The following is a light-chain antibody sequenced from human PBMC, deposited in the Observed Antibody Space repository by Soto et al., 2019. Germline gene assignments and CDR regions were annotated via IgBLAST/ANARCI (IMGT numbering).Light chain of an antibody. CDR3: CSYAGSNTLV. CDR2: DVS. Sequence: QSALTQPRSVSGSPGQSVTISCTGTNSDVGGYNYVSWYQQHPDKAPKVMIYDVSKRTSGVPDRFSGSKSGNTASLTISGLQAEDEADYYCCSYAGSNTLVFVGGTKLTVI. V-gene: IGLV2-11*01. J-gene: IGLJ2*01. CDR1: NSDVGGYNY.